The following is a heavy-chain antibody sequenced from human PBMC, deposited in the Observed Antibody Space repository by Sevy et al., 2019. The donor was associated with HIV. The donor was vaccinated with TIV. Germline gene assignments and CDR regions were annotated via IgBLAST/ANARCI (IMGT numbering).Heavy chain of an antibody. CDR1: GFTFGDYC. D-gene: IGHD6-13*01. J-gene: IGHJ4*02. CDR2: LKSDVYGGTV. CDR3: TRWKAAQSIFDY. Sequence: GGSLRLSCTASGFTFGDYCMSWVRQAPGMGLEWVAFLKSDVYGGTVDHAASVRGRFVISRDNSKTIAYLQMNYLKTEDTGVYYCTRWKAAQSIFDYWGQRALVTVSS. V-gene: IGHV3-49*04.